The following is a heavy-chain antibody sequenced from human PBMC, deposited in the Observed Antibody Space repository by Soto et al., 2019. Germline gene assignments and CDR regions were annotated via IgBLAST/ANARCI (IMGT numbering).Heavy chain of an antibody. CDR2: ISYDGSNK. Sequence: GSLRLSCAASGFTFSSYAMHWVRQAPGKGLEWVAVISYDGSNKYYADSVKGRFTISRDNSKNTLYLQMNSLRAEDTAVYYCARDHDYYDSSGYYPDYWGQGTLVTVSS. CDR3: ARDHDYYDSSGYYPDY. V-gene: IGHV3-30-3*01. D-gene: IGHD3-22*01. J-gene: IGHJ4*02. CDR1: GFTFSSYA.